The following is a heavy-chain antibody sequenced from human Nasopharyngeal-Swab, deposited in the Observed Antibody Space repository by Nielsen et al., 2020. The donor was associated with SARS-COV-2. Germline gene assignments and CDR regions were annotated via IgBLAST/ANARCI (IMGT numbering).Heavy chain of an antibody. CDR3: AAVINPASGGH. CDR1: GFTFTSSA. V-gene: IGHV1-58*01. J-gene: IGHJ4*02. D-gene: IGHD1-26*01. CDR2: IVVGSGNT. Sequence: SVKVSCKASGFTFTSSAVQWVRQARGQRLEWIGWIVVGSGNTNYAQKFQERVTITRDMSTSTAYMELSSLRSEDAAVYYCAAVINPASGGHWGQGTLVTVSS.